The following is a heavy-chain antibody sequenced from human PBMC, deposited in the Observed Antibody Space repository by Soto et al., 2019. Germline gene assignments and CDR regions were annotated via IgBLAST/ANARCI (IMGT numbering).Heavy chain of an antibody. CDR3: ATDSHWKDVPAFDI. Sequence: ASVKVSCKVSGYTLTELSMHWVRQAPGKGLEWMGGFDPGDGETIYAQKFQGRVTMTEDTSTDTAYMELSSLRSEDTAVYYCATDSHWKDVPAFDIWGQGTMVTVSS. CDR2: FDPGDGET. J-gene: IGHJ3*02. D-gene: IGHD1-1*01. CDR1: GYTLTELS. V-gene: IGHV1-24*01.